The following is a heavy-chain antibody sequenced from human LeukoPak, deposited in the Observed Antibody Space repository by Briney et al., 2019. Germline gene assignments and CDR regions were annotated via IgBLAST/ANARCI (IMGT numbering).Heavy chain of an antibody. CDR3: ARRRFPGTFDY. D-gene: IGHD6-13*01. CDR1: GGSISITTSY. CDR2: IYYSGST. J-gene: IGHJ4*02. V-gene: IGHV4-39*07. Sequence: SETLSLTCTVSGGSISITTSYWGWIRQPPGEGLEWIASIYYSGSTYYNPSLKSRVAISIDTSKNQFSLKVSSVTAADTAMYYCARRRFPGTFDYWGQGSLVTVSS.